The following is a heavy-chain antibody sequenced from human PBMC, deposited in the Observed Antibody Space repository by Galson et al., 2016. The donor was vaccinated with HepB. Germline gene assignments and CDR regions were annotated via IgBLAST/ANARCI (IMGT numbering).Heavy chain of an antibody. CDR2: IYWDDDT. V-gene: IGHV2-5*02. CDR3: AHRGYRDFLGAFDF. D-gene: IGHD5-18*01. J-gene: IGHJ3*01. CDR1: GFSLVTTGVS. Sequence: PALVKPTQTLTLTCTFSGFSLVTTGVSVGWLRRPPGKALEWLALIYWDDDTRYTPSLKSRLTVTKDTSKNQVVLTMTNMDPVDTATYYCAHRGYRDFLGAFDFWGQGTMVTVSS.